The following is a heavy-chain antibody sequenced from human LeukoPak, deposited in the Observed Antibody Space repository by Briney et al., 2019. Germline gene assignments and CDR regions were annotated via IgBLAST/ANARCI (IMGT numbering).Heavy chain of an antibody. CDR3: ARGIRSSSSPFSYYYYYGMDV. J-gene: IGHJ6*02. CDR1: GFTFSSYW. V-gene: IGHV3-74*01. Sequence: GGSLRLSCAASGFTFSSYWMHWVRQAPGKGLVWVSRINSDGSSTSYADSVRGRFTISRDNAKNTLYLQMNSLRAEDTAVYYCARGIRSSSSPFSYYYYYGMDVWGQGTTVTVSS. D-gene: IGHD6-6*01. CDR2: INSDGSST.